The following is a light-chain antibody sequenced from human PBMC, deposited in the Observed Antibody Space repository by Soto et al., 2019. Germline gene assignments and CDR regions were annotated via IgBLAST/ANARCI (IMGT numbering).Light chain of an antibody. CDR1: QGIRND. V-gene: IGKV1-6*01. J-gene: IGKJ4*01. CDR3: LQDYIYPLT. Sequence: AIQMTQSPSSLSASVGDRVTITCRASQGIRNDLSWYQQKPGKAPNLLIYAASSLQSGVPSRFSGSGSGTDFTLTISSLQPEDFATYYCLQDYIYPLTFGGGTKVEIK. CDR2: AAS.